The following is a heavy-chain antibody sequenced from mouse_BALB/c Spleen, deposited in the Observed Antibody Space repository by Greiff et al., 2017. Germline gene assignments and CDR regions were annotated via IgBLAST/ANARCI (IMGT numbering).Heavy chain of an antibody. Sequence: QVQLQQPGAELVKPGASVKLSCKASGYTFTSYYMYWVKQRPGQGLEWIGGINPSNGGTNFNEKFKSKATLTVDKSSSTAYMQLSSLTSEDAAVYYCTREWLLLGDYWGQGTTLTVSS. CDR2: INPSNGGT. CDR3: TREWLLLGDY. CDR1: GYTFTSYY. J-gene: IGHJ2*01. D-gene: IGHD2-3*01. V-gene: IGHV1S81*02.